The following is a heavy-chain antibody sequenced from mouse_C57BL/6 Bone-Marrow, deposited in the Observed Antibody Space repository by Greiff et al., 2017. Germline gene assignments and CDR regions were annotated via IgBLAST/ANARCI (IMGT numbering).Heavy chain of an antibody. V-gene: IGHV5-4*01. CDR2: ISDGGSYT. D-gene: IGHD2-4*01. J-gene: IGHJ3*01. CDR1: GFTFSSYA. Sequence: EVQRVESGGGLVKPGGSLKLSCAASGFTFSSYAMSWVRQTPEKRLEWVATISDGGSYTYYPDNVKGRFTISRDNAKNNLYLQMSHLKSEDTAMYYCARDSDYDSYWGQGTLVTVSA. CDR3: ARDSDYDSY.